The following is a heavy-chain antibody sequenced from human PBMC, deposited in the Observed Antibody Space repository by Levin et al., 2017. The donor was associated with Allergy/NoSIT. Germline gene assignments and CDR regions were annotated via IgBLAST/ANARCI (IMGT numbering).Heavy chain of an antibody. CDR3: VKDMYLGQWPQQYGMDV. CDR2: IIWNSETM. V-gene: IGHV3-9*01. CDR1: GFTFDDYA. D-gene: IGHD6-19*01. J-gene: IGHJ6*02. Sequence: PGGSLRLSCAASGFTFDDYAMHWVRQGPGKGLEWVSGIIWNSETMGYADSVKGRFTISRDNAQNSLYLQMNSLRPEDTALYYCVKDMYLGQWPQQYGMDVWGQGTTVTVSS.